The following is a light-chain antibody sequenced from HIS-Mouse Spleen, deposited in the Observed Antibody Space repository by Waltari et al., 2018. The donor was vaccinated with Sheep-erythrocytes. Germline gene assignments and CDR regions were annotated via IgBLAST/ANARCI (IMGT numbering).Light chain of an antibody. CDR3: CSYAGSYNHV. CDR1: SSDVGRYNY. CDR2: DVS. Sequence: QSALTQPRSVSGSPGQSVTISCPGTSSDVGRYNYVPWYQQHPGKAPKLMIYDVSKRPSGVPDRFSGSKSGNTASLTISGLQAEDEADYYCCSYAGSYNHVFATGTKVTVL. V-gene: IGLV2-11*01. J-gene: IGLJ1*01.